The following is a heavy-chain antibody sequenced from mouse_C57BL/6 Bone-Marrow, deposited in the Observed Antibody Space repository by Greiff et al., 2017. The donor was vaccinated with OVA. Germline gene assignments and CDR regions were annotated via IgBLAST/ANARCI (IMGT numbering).Heavy chain of an antibody. CDR1: GFTFSDYY. J-gene: IGHJ4*01. Sequence: DVHLVESGGGLVQPGGSLKLSCAASGFTFSDYYMYWVRQTPEKRLEWVAYISNGGGSTYYPDTVKGRFTISRDNAKNTLYLQMSRLKSEDTAMYYCARHASGTTVVATDYAMDYWGQGTSVTVSS. CDR2: ISNGGGST. D-gene: IGHD1-1*01. CDR3: ARHASGTTVVATDYAMDY. V-gene: IGHV5-12*01.